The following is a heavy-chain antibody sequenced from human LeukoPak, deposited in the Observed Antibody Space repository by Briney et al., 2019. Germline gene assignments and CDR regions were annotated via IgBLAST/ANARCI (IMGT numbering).Heavy chain of an antibody. V-gene: IGHV1-2*02. CDR3: ARGIAAAHYYFDY. Sequence: ASVKVSCKASGYTFTGYYMHWVRQTPGQGLAWMGWINPNSGGTNYAQKFQGRVTMTRDTSISTAYMELSRLRSDDTAVYYCARGIAAAHYYFDYWGQGTLVTVSS. CDR1: GYTFTGYY. D-gene: IGHD6-13*01. J-gene: IGHJ4*02. CDR2: INPNSGGT.